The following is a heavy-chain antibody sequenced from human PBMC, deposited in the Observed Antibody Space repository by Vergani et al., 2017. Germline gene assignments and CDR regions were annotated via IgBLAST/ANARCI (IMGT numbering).Heavy chain of an antibody. V-gene: IGHV3-30*18. D-gene: IGHD5-24*01. CDR3: AKDEWEEMAALDAFDF. J-gene: IGHJ3*01. Sequence: QVQLVESGGGVVQPGRSLRLSCAASGFTFSSYGMHWVRQAPGKGLEWVAVISYDGSNKYYADSVKGRFTISRDNSKNTLYLQMNSLRAEDTAVYYCAKDEWEEMAALDAFDFWGQGTMVTVSS. CDR2: ISYDGSNK. CDR1: GFTFSSYG.